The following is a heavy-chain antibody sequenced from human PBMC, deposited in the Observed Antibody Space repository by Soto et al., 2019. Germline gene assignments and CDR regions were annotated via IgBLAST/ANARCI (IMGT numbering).Heavy chain of an antibody. CDR1: GFTFSNYG. CDR2: IWYDGSNK. D-gene: IGHD4-17*01. Sequence: GESLQISCAASGFTFSNYGMHWVRQAPGKGLEWVAVIWYDGSNKYYGDSVKGRFTISRDNSKNTLYLQMNSLRGEDMAVYYCARDRDPMTTVTEIGCWGQGTLVTVSS. J-gene: IGHJ4*02. V-gene: IGHV3-33*01. CDR3: ARDRDPMTTVTEIGC.